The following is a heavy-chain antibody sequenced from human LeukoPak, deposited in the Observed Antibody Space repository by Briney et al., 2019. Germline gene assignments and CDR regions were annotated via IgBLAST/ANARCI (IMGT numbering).Heavy chain of an antibody. CDR2: INHSGRP. Sequence: SETLSFTYAVDGGSSSGYYWSWIRQPPRKRLERIGEINHSGRPNYNPSLKRRVPISVDTSKNQLSLQLSSVTAADTAVYYCARGLGLRWQYFDYWGQGTLVTVSS. D-gene: IGHD4-23*01. J-gene: IGHJ4*02. CDR3: ARGLGLRWQYFDY. CDR1: GGSSSGYY. V-gene: IGHV4-34*01.